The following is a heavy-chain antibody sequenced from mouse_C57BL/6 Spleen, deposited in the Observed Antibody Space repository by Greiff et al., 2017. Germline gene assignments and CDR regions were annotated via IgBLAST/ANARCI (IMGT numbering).Heavy chain of an antibody. CDR3: ANDGYYSWFAC. CDR1: GFTFSDYG. D-gene: IGHD2-3*01. Sequence: EVKLEESGGGLVKPGGSLKLSCAASGFTFSDYGMHWVRQAPEKGLEWVAYISSGSSTIYYADTVKGRFTISRDNAKNTLFLQMTSLRSEDTAMYYCANDGYYSWFACWGQGTLVTVSA. V-gene: IGHV5-17*01. CDR2: ISSGSSTI. J-gene: IGHJ3*01.